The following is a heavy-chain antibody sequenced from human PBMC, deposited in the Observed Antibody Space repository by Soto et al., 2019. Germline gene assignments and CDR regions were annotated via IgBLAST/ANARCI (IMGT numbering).Heavy chain of an antibody. D-gene: IGHD3-3*01. V-gene: IGHV1-2*02. CDR2: INPATGAA. Sequence: QLHLVQSGAVVKKPGASVTVSCSASGYPVTAYYMHWVRQAPGRGLEWMGGINPATGAAKYTQTFQGRVTMTLAPDTATVFMELRGLRSEDTAVFYCAREGGVGVAGSSAFDMWGQGTLVTVSS. CDR3: AREGGVGVAGSSAFDM. J-gene: IGHJ3*02. CDR1: GYPVTAYY.